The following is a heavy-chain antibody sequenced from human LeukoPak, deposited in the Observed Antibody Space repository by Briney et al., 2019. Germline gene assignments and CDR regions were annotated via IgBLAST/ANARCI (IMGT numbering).Heavy chain of an antibody. Sequence: GGSLRLSCAASGFTFNSFAMSWVRQAPGKGLEWVSTISGGSSTYYADSVKGRFTISRDNSKNTLYLQMNSLRAEDTAVYYCARWGFGELPIDYWGQGTLVTVSS. V-gene: IGHV3-23*01. CDR1: GFTFNSFA. CDR3: ARWGFGELPIDY. D-gene: IGHD3-10*01. J-gene: IGHJ4*02. CDR2: ISGGSST.